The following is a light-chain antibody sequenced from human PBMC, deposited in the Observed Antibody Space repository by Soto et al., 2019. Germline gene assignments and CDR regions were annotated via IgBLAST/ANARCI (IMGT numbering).Light chain of an antibody. CDR3: QQSFSPLLT. CDR1: QTLNNY. Sequence: IQMTQSPSSVYTSSDDRVSITCRASQTLNNYLTWFQQKPGKAPKVLIYAASTLQSGVPSRFSGSGSGAEFTLTISSLQPEDFATYYCQQSFSPLLTFGGGTKVDIK. V-gene: IGKV1-39*01. J-gene: IGKJ4*01. CDR2: AAS.